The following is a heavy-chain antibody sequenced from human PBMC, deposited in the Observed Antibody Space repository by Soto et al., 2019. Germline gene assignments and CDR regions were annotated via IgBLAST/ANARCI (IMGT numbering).Heavy chain of an antibody. CDR2: IRGSGGSS. J-gene: IGHJ4*02. V-gene: IGHV3-23*02. D-gene: IGHD3-10*01. CDR3: AKDLLSYFYASGSDV. Sequence: EVQLLESGGGLVQPGGSLRLSCAGSGFTFNNYAMNWVRQAPGKGLEWVSVIRGSGGSSYYGDSVKGRFTKSRDNSKNTLYLQENSLRAEDTAVYYCAKDLLSYFYASGSDVWGQGTQVTVSS. CDR1: GFTFNNYA.